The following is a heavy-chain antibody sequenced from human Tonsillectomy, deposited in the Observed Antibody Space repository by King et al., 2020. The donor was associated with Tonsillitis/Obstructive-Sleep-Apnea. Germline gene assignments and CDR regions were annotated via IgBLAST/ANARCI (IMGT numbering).Heavy chain of an antibody. V-gene: IGHV3-33*01. D-gene: IGHD4-17*01. CDR2: IWYDGSNK. CDR1: GFTFSSYG. Sequence: VQLVESGGGVVQPGRSLRLSCAASGFTFSSYGMHWVRQAPGKGLEWVAVIWYDGSNKYYADSVNGRFTISRDNSKNTLYLQMNSLRAEDTAVYYCARDRWPTATTYFDYWGQGTLVTVSS. J-gene: IGHJ4*02. CDR3: ARDRWPTATTYFDY.